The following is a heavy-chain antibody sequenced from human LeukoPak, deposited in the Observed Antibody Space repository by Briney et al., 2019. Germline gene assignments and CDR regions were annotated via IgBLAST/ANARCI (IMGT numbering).Heavy chain of an antibody. J-gene: IGHJ4*02. CDR2: MSYSGST. V-gene: IGHV4-59*01. CDR3: ARGEWEIGLFFDY. CDR1: GDSISSYY. D-gene: IGHD1-26*01. Sequence: SETLSLTCTVSGDSISSYYWSWIRQPPGKGLEWIGYMSYSGSTNYNPSLKRRVTISVDTSKNQFSLKLSSVTAADTAVYYCARGEWEIGLFFDYWGQGTLVTVSS.